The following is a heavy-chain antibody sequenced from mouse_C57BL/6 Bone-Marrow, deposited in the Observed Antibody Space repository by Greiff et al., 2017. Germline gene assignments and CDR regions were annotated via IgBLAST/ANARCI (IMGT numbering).Heavy chain of an antibody. D-gene: IGHD2-12*01. CDR1: GYTFTSYW. Sequence: VQLQQPGPELVKPGASVKLSCKASGYTFTSYWMNWVKQRPGQGLEWIGGIYPADGYTNYNQKFKGKATLTVDKSSSTAYMQLSSLTSEDSAVYFCARHICWEYDGGFGGRGTAPTVTV. CDR3: ARHICWEYDGGFGG. V-gene: IGHV1-50*01. J-gene: IGHJ1*03. CDR2: IYPADGYT.